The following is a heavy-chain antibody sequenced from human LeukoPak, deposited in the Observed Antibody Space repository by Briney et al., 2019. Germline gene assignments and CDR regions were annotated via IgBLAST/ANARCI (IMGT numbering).Heavy chain of an antibody. V-gene: IGHV3-23*01. CDR3: AKGRVRATLFDY. CDR2: ISGSGGST. J-gene: IGHJ4*02. Sequence: GGSLRLSCVASGFTFSTYGMTWVRQAPGKGLEWVSAISGSGGSTYYADSVKGRFTISRDNSKNTLYLQMNSLRAEDTAVYYCAKGRVRATLFDYWGQGTLVTVSS. CDR1: GFTFSTYG. D-gene: IGHD1-26*01.